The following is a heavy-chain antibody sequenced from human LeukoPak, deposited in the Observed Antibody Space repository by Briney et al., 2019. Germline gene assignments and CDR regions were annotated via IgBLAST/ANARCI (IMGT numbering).Heavy chain of an antibody. D-gene: IGHD3-10*01. J-gene: IGHJ4*02. CDR2: IYSGSTT. CDR1: GFTVSDKY. V-gene: IGHV3-53*01. CDR3: ARVSGGDATCYFDY. Sequence: TGGSLRLSCVVSGFTVSDKYMTWVRQAPGKGLEWVSVIYSGSTTFYADSVKGRFTISRDNSKNTLYLQMNSLRAEDTALYYCARVSGGDATCYFDYWGQGTLVTVSS.